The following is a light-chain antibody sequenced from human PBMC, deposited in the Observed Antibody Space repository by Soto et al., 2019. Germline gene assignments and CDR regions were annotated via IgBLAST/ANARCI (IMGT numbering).Light chain of an antibody. J-gene: IGLJ1*01. V-gene: IGLV2-14*01. Sequence: QSALTQPASVSGSPGQSITISCTGTSSDVGGYNYVSWYQQHPGKAPKLMIYEVSNRPSGVSNRFSGSKSGNTDSLTISGLQAEDEADYYCSSYTYSSTPYVFGTGTKVTVL. CDR1: SSDVGGYNY. CDR3: SSYTYSSTPYV. CDR2: EVS.